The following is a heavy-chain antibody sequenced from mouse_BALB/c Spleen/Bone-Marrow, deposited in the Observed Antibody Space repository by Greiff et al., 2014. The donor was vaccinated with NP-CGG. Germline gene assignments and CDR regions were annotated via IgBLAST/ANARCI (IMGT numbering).Heavy chain of an antibody. CDR1: GYTFTSYV. J-gene: IGHJ1*01. CDR2: FNPYNDGT. Sequence: VQLKESGPELVKPGASVKMSCKASGYTFTSYVMHWVKQKPGQGLEWIGYFNPYNDGTKYNEKFKGKATLTSDKSSRTAYMELSSLTSEGATVYYCARKGKLYYDNPNWYFDVWGAGTTVTISS. CDR3: ARKGKLYYDNPNWYFDV. D-gene: IGHD2-1*01. V-gene: IGHV1-14*01.